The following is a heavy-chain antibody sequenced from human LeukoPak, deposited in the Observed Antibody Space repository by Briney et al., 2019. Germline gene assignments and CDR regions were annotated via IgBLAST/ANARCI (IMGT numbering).Heavy chain of an antibody. Sequence: PGRSLRLSCAASGFTFDVYAMHWVRQAPGKGLEWVSGISWNSGSIGYADSVKGRFTISRDNAKNSLYLQMNSLRAEDTALYYCAKDKLDIVATITIGYFDYWGQGTLVTVSS. CDR3: AKDKLDIVATITIGYFDY. D-gene: IGHD5-12*01. CDR1: GFTFDVYA. V-gene: IGHV3-9*01. J-gene: IGHJ4*02. CDR2: ISWNSGSI.